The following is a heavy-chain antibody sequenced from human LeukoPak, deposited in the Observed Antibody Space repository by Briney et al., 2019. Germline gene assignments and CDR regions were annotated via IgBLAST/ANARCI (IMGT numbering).Heavy chain of an antibody. D-gene: IGHD6-6*01. CDR3: AKIASAPSNSGMDV. CDR2: ISGSGGST. V-gene: IGHV3-23*01. J-gene: IGHJ6*02. Sequence: GGSLRLFCAASGFTFSSYAMSWVRQAPGKGLEWVSAISGSGGSTYYADSVKGRFTISRDNSKNTLYLQMNSLRAEDAAVYYCAKIASAPSNSGMDVWGQGTTVTVSS. CDR1: GFTFSSYA.